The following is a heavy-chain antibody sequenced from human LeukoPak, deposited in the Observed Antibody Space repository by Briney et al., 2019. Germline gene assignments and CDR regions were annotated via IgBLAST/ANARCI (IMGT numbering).Heavy chain of an antibody. J-gene: IGHJ4*02. Sequence: PSETLSLTCTVSGGSISSYYWSWIRQPPVKGLEWIGYIYYSGSTNYNPSLKSRVTISVDTSKNQFSLKLSSVTAADTAVYYCARGKWLVADYWGQGTLVTVSS. CDR3: ARGKWLVADY. V-gene: IGHV4-59*01. CDR1: GGSISSYY. D-gene: IGHD6-19*01. CDR2: IYYSGST.